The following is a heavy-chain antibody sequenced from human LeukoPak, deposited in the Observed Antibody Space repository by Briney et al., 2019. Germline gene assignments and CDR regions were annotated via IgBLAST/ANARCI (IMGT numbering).Heavy chain of an antibody. J-gene: IGHJ5*02. CDR1: GYTFTGYY. V-gene: IGHV1-2*02. D-gene: IGHD2-2*01. Sequence: ASVKVSCKASGYTFTGYYMHWVRQAPGQGLEWMGWINPNSGRTNYAQKFQGRVTMTRDTSISTAYMELSRLRSDDTAVYYCARDKRLSNWFDPWGQGTLVTVSS. CDR2: INPNSGRT. CDR3: ARDKRLSNWFDP.